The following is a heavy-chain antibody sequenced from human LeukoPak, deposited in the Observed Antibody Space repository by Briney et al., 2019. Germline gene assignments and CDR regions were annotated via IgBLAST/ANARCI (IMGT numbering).Heavy chain of an antibody. D-gene: IGHD3-10*02. V-gene: IGHV4-39*01. CDR2: IYYSGST. Sequence: SETLSLTCTVSGGSISSSSYDWGWIRQPPGKGLEWIGSIYYSGSTYYNPSLKSRVTISVDTSKNQFSLKLSSVTAADTAVYYCAISVRGGPREWALDYWGQGTLVTVSS. J-gene: IGHJ4*02. CDR1: GGSISSSSYD. CDR3: AISVRGGPREWALDY.